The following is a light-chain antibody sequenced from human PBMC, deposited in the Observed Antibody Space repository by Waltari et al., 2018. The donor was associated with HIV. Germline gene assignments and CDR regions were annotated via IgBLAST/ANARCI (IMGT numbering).Light chain of an antibody. CDR2: EVN. V-gene: IGLV2-23*02. CDR3: CSYAGSSTLV. CDR1: TSDVGSYYL. Sequence: QSALTQPASVSGSPGQSITISCTGPTSDVGSYYLVPWYQQHPGKAPKLMFYEVNKQPSGVSNRFSGSKSGNTASLTISGLQAEDEADFYCCSYAGSSTLVFGGGTKLTVL. J-gene: IGLJ3*02.